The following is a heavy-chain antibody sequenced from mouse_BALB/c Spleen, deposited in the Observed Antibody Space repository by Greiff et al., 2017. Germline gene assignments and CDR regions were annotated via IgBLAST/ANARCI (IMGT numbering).Heavy chain of an antibody. Sequence: QVQLKESGPGLVAPSQSLSITCTVSGFSLTSYGVHWVRQPPGKGLEWLGVIWAGGSTNYNSALMSRLSISKDNSKSQVFLKMNSLQTDDTAMYYCARGAYYGHHWYFDVWGAGTTVTVSS. V-gene: IGHV2-9*02. CDR2: IWAGGST. CDR1: GFSLTSYG. D-gene: IGHD2-10*01. CDR3: ARGAYYGHHWYFDV. J-gene: IGHJ1*01.